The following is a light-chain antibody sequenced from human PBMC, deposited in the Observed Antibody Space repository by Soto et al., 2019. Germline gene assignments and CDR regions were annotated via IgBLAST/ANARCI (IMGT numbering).Light chain of an antibody. V-gene: IGLV2-23*02. J-gene: IGLJ1*01. CDR2: EVS. Sequence: QSLLTQPASVSGSPGQSITISCTGTSSDVGTFNLVSWYQQHPGKAPKLLIFEVSNRPSGVSIRFSGSKSGNTASLTISGLQAEDEADYYCSTYSGASASSASYVFATGTKVTVL. CDR3: STYSGASASSASYV. CDR1: SSDVGTFNL.